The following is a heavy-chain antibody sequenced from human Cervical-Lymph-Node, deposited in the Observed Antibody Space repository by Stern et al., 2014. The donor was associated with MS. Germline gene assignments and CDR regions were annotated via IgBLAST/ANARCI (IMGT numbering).Heavy chain of an antibody. V-gene: IGHV3-9*01. D-gene: IGHD6-6*01. CDR1: GFTFDDYA. Sequence: EVQLVESGGGLVQPGRSLRLSCAASGFTFDDYAMHWVRQAPGKGLEWVSGISWNSGSLGYADSVKGRFTISRDNAKNSLYLQMNSLRAEDTALYYCAKYMFPYSSSPPYWGQGTLVTVSS. CDR3: AKYMFPYSSSPPY. J-gene: IGHJ4*02. CDR2: ISWNSGSL.